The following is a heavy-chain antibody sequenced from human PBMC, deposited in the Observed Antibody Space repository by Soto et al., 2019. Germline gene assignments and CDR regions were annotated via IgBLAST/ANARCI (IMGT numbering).Heavy chain of an antibody. CDR3: ARGLRHYYYYGMDV. Sequence: ASVKVSCKASGYTFTSYDINWVRQATGQGLEWMGWMNPNSGNTGYAQKFQGRVTMTRNTSIGTAYMELSSLRSEDTAVYYCARGLRHYYYYGMDVWGQGTTVTVSS. V-gene: IGHV1-8*01. CDR1: GYTFTSYD. CDR2: MNPNSGNT. J-gene: IGHJ6*02.